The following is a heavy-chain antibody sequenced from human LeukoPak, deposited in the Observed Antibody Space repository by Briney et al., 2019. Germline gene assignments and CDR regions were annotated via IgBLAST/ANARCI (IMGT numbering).Heavy chain of an antibody. Sequence: SETLSLTCTVSGGSISSSSYYWGWIRQPPGKGLEWIGSIYYSGSTYYNPSLKSRVTISVDTSKNQFSLKLSSVTAADTAVYYCVRHASITMVRGAVDYWGQGTLVTVSS. J-gene: IGHJ4*02. V-gene: IGHV4-39*01. CDR3: VRHASITMVRGAVDY. CDR2: IYYSGST. D-gene: IGHD3-10*01. CDR1: GGSISSSSYY.